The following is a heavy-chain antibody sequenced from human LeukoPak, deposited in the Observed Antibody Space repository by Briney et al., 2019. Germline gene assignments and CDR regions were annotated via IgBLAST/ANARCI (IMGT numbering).Heavy chain of an antibody. CDR2: ISAYNGNT. CDR3: ARTYDFWSGYYLLGGY. V-gene: IGHV1-18*04. Sequence: ASVKVSCKASGYTLTDYYMHWVRQAPGQGLEWMGCISAYNGNTNYAQKLQGRVTMTTDTSTSTAYMELRSLRSDDTAVYYCARTYDFWSGYYLLGGYWGQGTLVTVSS. J-gene: IGHJ4*02. CDR1: GYTLTDYY. D-gene: IGHD3-3*01.